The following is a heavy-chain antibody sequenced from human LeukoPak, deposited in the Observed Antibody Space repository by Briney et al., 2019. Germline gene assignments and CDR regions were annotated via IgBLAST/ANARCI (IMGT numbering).Heavy chain of an antibody. CDR2: INHSGRT. J-gene: IGHJ5*02. Sequence: SETLSLTCGVSGGPFSAYYWSWIRQPPGKGLELIGEINHSGRTNYNPSLKSRVTISVDTSKNQFSLNLSSVTAADTAVYYCARSPLTGNYGDWFDPWGQGTLVIVFS. CDR1: GGPFSAYY. V-gene: IGHV4-34*01. CDR3: ARSPLTGNYGDWFDP. D-gene: IGHD3-9*01.